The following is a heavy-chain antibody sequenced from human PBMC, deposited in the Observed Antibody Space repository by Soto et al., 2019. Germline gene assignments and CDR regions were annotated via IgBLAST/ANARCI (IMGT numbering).Heavy chain of an antibody. J-gene: IGHJ4*02. V-gene: IGHV4-30-4*01. CDR2: ISNSGST. D-gene: IGHD5-18*01. Sequence: SETLSLTXTVSGGSVTSDEDYWTWIRQSPGKGLEWVGYISNSGSTGYNPSLKTRLSMSVDRSKNQFTLRLTSVTAADTAVYFCATESGSTYGYFDHWGQGTQVTVSS. CDR3: ATESGSTYGYFDH. CDR1: GGSVTSDEDY.